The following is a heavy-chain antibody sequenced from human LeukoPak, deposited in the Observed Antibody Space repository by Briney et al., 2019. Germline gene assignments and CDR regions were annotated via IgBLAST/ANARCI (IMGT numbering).Heavy chain of an antibody. CDR1: GFTFSSYG. CDR2: IRYDGSNK. Sequence: GGSLRLSCAASGFTFSSYGMHWVRQAPGKGLEWVAFIRYDGSNKYYADSVKGRFTISRDNSKNTLYLQMNSLRAEDTAVYCCAKPSTYITIFGVVIEDAFDIWGQGTMVTVSS. V-gene: IGHV3-30*02. CDR3: AKPSTYITIFGVVIEDAFDI. D-gene: IGHD3-3*01. J-gene: IGHJ3*02.